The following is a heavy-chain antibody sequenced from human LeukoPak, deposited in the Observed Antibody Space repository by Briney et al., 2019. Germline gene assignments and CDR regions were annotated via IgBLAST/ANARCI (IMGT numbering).Heavy chain of an antibody. CDR3: ARAWPVFGVAPRFDP. Sequence: SQTLSLTCTVSGGSISSGDYYWSWIRQPPGKGLERIGYIYYSGSTYYNPSLKSRVTISVDTSKNQFSLKLSSVTAADTAVYYCARAWPVFGVAPRFDPWGQGTLVTVSS. CDR1: GGSISSGDYY. V-gene: IGHV4-30-4*08. J-gene: IGHJ5*02. CDR2: IYYSGST. D-gene: IGHD3-3*01.